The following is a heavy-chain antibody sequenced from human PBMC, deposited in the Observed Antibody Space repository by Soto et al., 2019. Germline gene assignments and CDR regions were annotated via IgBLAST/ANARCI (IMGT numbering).Heavy chain of an antibody. CDR1: GGSISNYY. CDR2: IYYSGST. Sequence: PSETLSLTCSVSGGSISNYYWSWVRQPPGKGLEWIGYIYYSGSTSYNPSLESRLTISVDTSKNQFSLILSSVTAADTAVYYCARHRPGPYDYWGQGTLVTFSS. CDR3: ARHRPGPYDY. J-gene: IGHJ4*02. V-gene: IGHV4-59*08. D-gene: IGHD2-8*02.